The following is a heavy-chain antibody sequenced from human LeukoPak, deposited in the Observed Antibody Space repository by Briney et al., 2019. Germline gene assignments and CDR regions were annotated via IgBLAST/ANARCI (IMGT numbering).Heavy chain of an antibody. CDR1: GGSVSSGTYY. J-gene: IGHJ4*02. CDR3: ARGGCNSASCYMAPFDY. V-gene: IGHV4-61*01. D-gene: IGHD2-2*02. CDR2: IYYSGST. Sequence: SETLSLTCTVSGGSVSSGTYYWSWIRQPPGKGLEWIGYIYYSGSTNYNPSLKSRVTISVDTSKNQFSLKLSSVTAADTAVYYCARGGCNSASCYMAPFDYWGQGTLVTVSS.